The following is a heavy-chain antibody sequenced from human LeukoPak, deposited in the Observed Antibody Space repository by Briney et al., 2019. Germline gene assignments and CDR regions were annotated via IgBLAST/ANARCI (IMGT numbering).Heavy chain of an antibody. Sequence: AGSLRFSCAASGFTCSNNAMSWVRQAPGKGLEWLIGISGSGGSTDYADSVKGRFTMSRDNCKNTLYLRMQRLGAEDTAVYYCAKERSTDMGWFGELFEWGQGTLVTVSS. CDR2: ISGSGGST. J-gene: IGHJ4*02. D-gene: IGHD3-10*01. CDR3: AKERSTDMGWFGELFE. V-gene: IGHV3-23*01. CDR1: GFTCSNNA.